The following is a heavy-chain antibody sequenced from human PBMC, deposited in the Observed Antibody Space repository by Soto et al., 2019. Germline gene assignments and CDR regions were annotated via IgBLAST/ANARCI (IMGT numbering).Heavy chain of an antibody. J-gene: IGHJ6*02. D-gene: IGHD3-9*01. CDR2: IIPILGIA. V-gene: IGHV1-69*08. Sequence: QVQLVQSGAEVKKPGSSVKVSCKASGGTFSSYTISWVRQAPGQGLEWMGRIIPILGIANYAQKFQGRVTITADKSTSTAYMELSILRSEDTAVYYCARDDHDYDSLTLYYYYGMDVWGQGTTVTVSS. CDR1: GGTFSSYT. CDR3: ARDDHDYDSLTLYYYYGMDV.